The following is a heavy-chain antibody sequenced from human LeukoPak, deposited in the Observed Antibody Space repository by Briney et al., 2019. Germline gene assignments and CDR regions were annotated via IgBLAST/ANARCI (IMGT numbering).Heavy chain of an antibody. J-gene: IGHJ4*02. V-gene: IGHV3-53*01. CDR1: GFTVSSNY. D-gene: IGHD2-15*01. Sequence: PGGSLRLSCAASGFTVSSNYTNWVRQAPGKGLEWVSVIYSGGSTYYGDSVKGRFTISRDNSKNTLYLQMNSLRAEDTAVYYCASSRYCSGGSCYFDYWGQGTLVTVSS. CDR3: ASSRYCSGGSCYFDY. CDR2: IYSGGST.